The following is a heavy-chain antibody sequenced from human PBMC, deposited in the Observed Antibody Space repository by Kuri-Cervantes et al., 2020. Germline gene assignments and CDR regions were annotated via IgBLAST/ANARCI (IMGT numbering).Heavy chain of an antibody. J-gene: IGHJ5*02. D-gene: IGHD3-10*01. CDR1: GGSFSGYY. Sequence: ESLKISCAVYGGSFSGYYWSWIRQPPGKGLEWIGEINHSGSTNYNPSLKSRVTISVDTSKNQFSLKLSSVTAADTAVYYCARLGVELWFGEPRPNWFDPWGQGTLVTVSS. CDR2: INHSGST. V-gene: IGHV4-34*01. CDR3: ARLGVELWFGEPRPNWFDP.